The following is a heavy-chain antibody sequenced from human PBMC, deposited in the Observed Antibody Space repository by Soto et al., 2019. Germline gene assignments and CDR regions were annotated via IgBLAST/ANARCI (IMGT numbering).Heavy chain of an antibody. J-gene: IGHJ4*02. CDR1: GYNFMPYG. CDR2: ISPWKGNT. CDR3: ARDLDPSGSYYTDY. Sequence: SVKVSCKASGYNFMPYGVNWVRQAPGQGLEWMGWISPWKGNTNYAQSFQGRVTMTTDTSTSTAYMELRSLTSDDTAVYYCARDLDPSGSYYTDYWGPGTLVTVPS. D-gene: IGHD3-10*01. V-gene: IGHV1-18*04.